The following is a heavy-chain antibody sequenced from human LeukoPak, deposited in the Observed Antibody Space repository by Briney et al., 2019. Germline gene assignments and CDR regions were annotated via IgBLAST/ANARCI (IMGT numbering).Heavy chain of an antibody. J-gene: IGHJ4*02. CDR3: ARDVGNTGLDY. V-gene: IGHV4-59*01. CDR2: IYYSGST. CDR1: GGSISSYY. D-gene: IGHD1-26*01. Sequence: SETLSLTCTVSGGSISSYYWSWIRQPPGKGLEWIGYIYYSGSTNYNPSLKSRVTISVDTSKNQFSLKLSSVTAADTAVYYCARDVGNTGLDYWGQGTLVTVSS.